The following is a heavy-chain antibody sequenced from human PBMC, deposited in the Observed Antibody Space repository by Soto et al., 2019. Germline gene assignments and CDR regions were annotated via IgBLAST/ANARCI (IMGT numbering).Heavy chain of an antibody. D-gene: IGHD6-13*01. V-gene: IGHV3-7*03. Sequence: GGSLRLSCAASGFTFISYWMSWVRQAPGKGLEWVANIKQDGSEKYYVDSVKGRFTISRDNAKNSLYLQMNSLRAEDTAVYYCARGPSYSSSWYYFDYWGQGTLVTAPQ. CDR1: GFTFISYW. CDR2: IKQDGSEK. CDR3: ARGPSYSSSWYYFDY. J-gene: IGHJ4*02.